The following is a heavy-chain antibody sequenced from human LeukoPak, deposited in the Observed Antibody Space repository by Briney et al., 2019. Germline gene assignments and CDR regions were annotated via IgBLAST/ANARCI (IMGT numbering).Heavy chain of an antibody. CDR2: ISSSSSYI. CDR1: GFTLSSYA. V-gene: IGHV3-21*01. D-gene: IGHD3-10*01. CDR3: ARGYGSVSYSAYYYYYMDV. J-gene: IGHJ6*03. Sequence: GGSLRLSCVVSGFTLSSYAMSWVRQAPGKGLEWVSSISSSSSYIYYADSVKGRFTISRDNAKNSLYLQMNSLRAEDTAVYYCARGYGSVSYSAYYYYYMDVWGKGTTVTISS.